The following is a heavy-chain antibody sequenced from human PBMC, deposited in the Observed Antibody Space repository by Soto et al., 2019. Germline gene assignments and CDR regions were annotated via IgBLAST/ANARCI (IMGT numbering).Heavy chain of an antibody. CDR2: IYYSGST. CDR1: GGSISSGGYY. V-gene: IGHV4-31*03. J-gene: IGHJ4*02. Sequence: SETLSLTCTVSGGSISSGGYYWSWIRQHPGRGLEWIGYIYYSGSTYYNPSLKSRVTISVDTSKNQFSLKLSSVTAADTAVYYCARAPPQLTAMGDLDYWGQGTLVTVSS. CDR3: ARAPPQLTAMGDLDY. D-gene: IGHD5-18*01.